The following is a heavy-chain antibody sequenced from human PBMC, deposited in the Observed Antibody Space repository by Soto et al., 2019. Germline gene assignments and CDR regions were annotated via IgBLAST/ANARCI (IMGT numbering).Heavy chain of an antibody. CDR3: ARGAVAPRSDYFDY. Sequence: QVQLQESGPGLVKPSQTLSLTCTVSGGSINSGTYYWSWIRQQPGKGLEWIGYIYYSGSTYYNPSLKSRVTISIDTSENLSLKLSSVTAADTAVYYCARGAVAPRSDYFDYWGQGTLVTVSS. D-gene: IGHD6-19*01. J-gene: IGHJ4*02. CDR2: IYYSGST. V-gene: IGHV4-31*03. CDR1: GGSINSGTYY.